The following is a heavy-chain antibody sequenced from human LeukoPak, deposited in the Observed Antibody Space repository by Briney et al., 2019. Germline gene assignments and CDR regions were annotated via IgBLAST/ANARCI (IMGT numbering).Heavy chain of an antibody. CDR2: ISSSSSYI. CDR3: ARAGGWGYSSSSGYYFDY. CDR1: GFTFSSYI. J-gene: IGHJ4*02. D-gene: IGHD6-6*01. V-gene: IGHV3-21*01. Sequence: GGSLRLSCAASGFTFSSYIMNWVRQAPGKGLEWVSSISSSSSYIYYADSVKGRFTISRDNAKNSLYLQMNSLRAEDTAVYYCARAGGWGYSSSSGYYFDYWGQGTLVTVSS.